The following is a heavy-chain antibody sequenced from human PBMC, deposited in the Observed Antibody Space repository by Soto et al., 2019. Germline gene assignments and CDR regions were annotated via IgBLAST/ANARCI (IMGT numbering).Heavy chain of an antibody. V-gene: IGHV3-48*01. CDR2: ISSSISTI. CDR1: GFTFSSYS. CDR3: GRATYCYGGGSYGF. J-gene: IGHJ4*02. D-gene: IGHD3-10*01. Sequence: EVQLVESGGGLVQPGGSLRLSCAASGFTFSSYSMNWVRQAPGKGLGWVSYISSSISTIYYAASVKGRFTISTDNAKNSLQRQMNSLRAEATAVYYCGRATYCYGGGSYGFWGQGTLVTVSS.